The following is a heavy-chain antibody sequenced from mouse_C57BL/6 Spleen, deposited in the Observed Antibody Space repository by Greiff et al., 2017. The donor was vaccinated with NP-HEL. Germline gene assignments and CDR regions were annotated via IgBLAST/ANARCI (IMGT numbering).Heavy chain of an antibody. CDR1: GFTFSDYG. CDR2: ISSGSSTI. V-gene: IGHV5-17*01. CDR3: VITTVGSLYAMDY. J-gene: IGHJ4*01. D-gene: IGHD1-1*01. Sequence: EVKLVESGGGLVKPGGSLKLSCAASGFTFSDYGMHWVRQAPEKGLEWVAYISSGSSTIYYADTVKGRFTISRDNAKNTLFLQMTSLRSEDTAMYYGVITTVGSLYAMDYWGQGTSVTVSS.